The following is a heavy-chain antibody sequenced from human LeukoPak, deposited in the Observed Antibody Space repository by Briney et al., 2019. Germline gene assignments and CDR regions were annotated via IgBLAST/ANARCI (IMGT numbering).Heavy chain of an antibody. CDR3: AKSSGSYPIYYFDY. Sequence: GGSLRLSCVASGFTLSSHNINWVRQAPGKGLEWVSVISESGDVTHYADSMKGRFTISRDNTKNTLSLHMNSLRAEDTAVYYCAKSSGSYPIYYFDYWGQGTLVTVSS. J-gene: IGHJ4*02. V-gene: IGHV3-23*01. CDR1: GFTLSSHN. D-gene: IGHD1-26*01. CDR2: ISESGDVT.